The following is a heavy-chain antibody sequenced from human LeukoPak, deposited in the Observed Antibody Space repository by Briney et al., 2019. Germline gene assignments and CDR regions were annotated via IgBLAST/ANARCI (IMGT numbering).Heavy chain of an antibody. D-gene: IGHD3-10*01. J-gene: IGHJ3*02. CDR3: ARDFRGRGGAFDI. CDR2: IYTSGST. V-gene: IGHV4-4*07. CDR1: GGSFSGYY. Sequence: SETLSLTCAVYGGSFSGYYWSWIRQPAGKGLEWIGRIYTSGSTNYNPSLKSRVTISVDTSKNQFSLKLSSVTAADTAVYYCARDFRGRGGAFDIWGQGTMVTVSS.